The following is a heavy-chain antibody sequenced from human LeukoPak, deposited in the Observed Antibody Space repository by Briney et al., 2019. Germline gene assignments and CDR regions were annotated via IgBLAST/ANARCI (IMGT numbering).Heavy chain of an antibody. CDR2: INPNSGGT. D-gene: IGHD2-2*01. Sequence: ASVKVSCKASGYTFTGYYMHWVRQAPGQGLEWMGWINPNSGGTNYAQKFQGRVTMTRDTSISTAYMELSRLRSDDTAAYYCARDRGCSSTSCSYYYYYYGMDVWGQGTTVTVSS. J-gene: IGHJ6*02. V-gene: IGHV1-2*02. CDR3: ARDRGCSSTSCSYYYYYYGMDV. CDR1: GYTFTGYY.